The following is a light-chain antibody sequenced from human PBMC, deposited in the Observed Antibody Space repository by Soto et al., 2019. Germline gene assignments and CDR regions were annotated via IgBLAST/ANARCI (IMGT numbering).Light chain of an antibody. V-gene: IGKV3-20*01. CDR2: RAS. Sequence: EIVLTQSPGTLSLSPGERATLSCRASQSVSSSYLAWYQQRPGQAPRLLIYRASSRATGIPDKFSGSGSGTDFTLTISRLEPEDFAVYYCQQYGSSPITFGQGTRLEIK. CDR3: QQYGSSPIT. CDR1: QSVSSSY. J-gene: IGKJ5*01.